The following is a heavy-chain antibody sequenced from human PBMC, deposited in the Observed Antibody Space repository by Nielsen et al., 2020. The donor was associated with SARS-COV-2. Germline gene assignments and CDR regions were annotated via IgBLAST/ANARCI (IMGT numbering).Heavy chain of an antibody. CDR1: GFTFSSYW. Sequence: GESLKISCAASGFTFSSYWMSWVRQAPGKGLEWVSYISSSSSYTNYADSVKGRFTISRDNAKNSLYLQMNSLRAEDTAVYYCARDRVLENPYWYFDLWGRGTLVTVSS. J-gene: IGHJ2*01. CDR3: ARDRVLENPYWYFDL. V-gene: IGHV3-11*05. CDR2: ISSSSSYT. D-gene: IGHD2-8*02.